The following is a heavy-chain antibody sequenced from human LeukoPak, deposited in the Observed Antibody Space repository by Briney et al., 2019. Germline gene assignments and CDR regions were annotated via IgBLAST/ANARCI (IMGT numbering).Heavy chain of an antibody. D-gene: IGHD2-2*01. CDR3: ARAPDCSSASCAVRGVFRNYFYMDV. J-gene: IGHJ6*03. Sequence: ASVKVSCKASGYTFTGYYMHWVRQAPGQGLEWMGWMNPNSGNTGYAQKFQGRVTMTRNTSISTAYMELSSLRSEDTAVYYCARAPDCSSASCAVRGVFRNYFYMDVWGKGTTVTISS. CDR1: GYTFTGYY. V-gene: IGHV1-8*02. CDR2: MNPNSGNT.